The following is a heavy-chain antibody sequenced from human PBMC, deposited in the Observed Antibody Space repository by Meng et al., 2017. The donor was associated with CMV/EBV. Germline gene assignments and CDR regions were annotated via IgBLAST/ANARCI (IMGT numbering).Heavy chain of an antibody. Sequence: GESLMISCTASGFTFNTYEMNWVRQAPGKGLEWVSYISSNGNTIFYADFVKGRFTVSRDNPKNSLYLQMNSLRADDTAVYYCARWYCSTTSCLFDYWGQGALVTVSS. CDR3: ARWYCSTTSCLFDY. CDR2: ISSNGNTI. CDR1: GFTFNTYE. D-gene: IGHD2-2*01. J-gene: IGHJ4*02. V-gene: IGHV3-48*03.